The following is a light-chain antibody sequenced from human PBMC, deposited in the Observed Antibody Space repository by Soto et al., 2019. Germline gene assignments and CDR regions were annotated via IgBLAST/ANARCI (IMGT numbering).Light chain of an antibody. CDR1: QAMSTY. Sequence: DIQLTQSPSFLSAFVGDTVTITCRAGQAMSTYLAWYQQKPGKVPKLLIRSASTLQSGVPPRFSGGGSGTEFTLTITTLQPDDSGIYYCQQLNGYQLAFGGGTKV. V-gene: IGKV1-9*01. CDR2: SAS. CDR3: QQLNGYQLA. J-gene: IGKJ4*01.